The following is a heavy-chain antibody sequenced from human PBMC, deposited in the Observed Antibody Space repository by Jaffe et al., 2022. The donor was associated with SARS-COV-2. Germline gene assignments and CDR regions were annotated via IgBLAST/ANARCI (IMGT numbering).Heavy chain of an antibody. CDR1: GGSISSSSYY. Sequence: QLQLQESGPGLVKPSETLSLTCTVSGGSISSSSYYWGWIRQPPGKGLEWIGSIYYSGSTYYNPSLKSRVTISVDTSKNQFSLKLSSVTAADTAVYYCARRENGYGDYAPFDYWGQGTLVTVSS. J-gene: IGHJ4*02. V-gene: IGHV4-39*01. CDR2: IYYSGST. CDR3: ARRENGYGDYAPFDY. D-gene: IGHD4-17*01.